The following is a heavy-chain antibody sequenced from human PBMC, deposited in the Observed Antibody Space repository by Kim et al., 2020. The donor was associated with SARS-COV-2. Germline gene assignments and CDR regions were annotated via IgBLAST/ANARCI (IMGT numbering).Heavy chain of an antibody. CDR1: GFTFSNAR. CDR2: IKTNTDGGTT. D-gene: IGHD2-8*01. V-gene: IGHV3-15*01. J-gene: IGHJ6*03. CDR3: TTSLSADV. Sequence: GGSLRRSCAASGFTFSNARMNWVRRAPGKGLEWVGRIKTNTDGGTTDYAAPVKGRFTISRDDSKNTLYLQMNSLKIEDTAVYYCTTSLSADVWGKGTTVT.